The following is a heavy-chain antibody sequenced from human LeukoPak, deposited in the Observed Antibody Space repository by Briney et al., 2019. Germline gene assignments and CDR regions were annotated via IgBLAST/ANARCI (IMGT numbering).Heavy chain of an antibody. J-gene: IGHJ4*02. D-gene: IGHD3-22*01. CDR1: GFTFSSYG. CDR3: AKDWVPYYYDSSGYDY. V-gene: IGHV3-33*06. CDR2: IWYDGSNK. Sequence: GGSLRLSCAASGFTFSSYGMHWVRQAPGKGLEWVAVIWYDGSNKYYADSVKGRFTISRDNSKNTLYLQMNSLRAEDTAVYYCAKDWVPYYYDSSGYDYWGQGTLVTVSS.